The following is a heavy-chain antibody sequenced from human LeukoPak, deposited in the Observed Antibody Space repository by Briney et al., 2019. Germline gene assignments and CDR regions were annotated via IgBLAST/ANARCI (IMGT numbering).Heavy chain of an antibody. CDR1: GGSISSGDYY. J-gene: IGHJ4*02. Sequence: SQTLSLTYTVSGGSISSGDYYWSWIRQPPGKGLEWIGYIYYSGSTYYNPSLKSRVTISVDTSKNQFSLKLSSVTAADTAVYYCARDGENSYGSIDYWGQGTLVTVSS. D-gene: IGHD5-18*01. CDR3: ARDGENSYGSIDY. V-gene: IGHV4-30-4*01. CDR2: IYYSGST.